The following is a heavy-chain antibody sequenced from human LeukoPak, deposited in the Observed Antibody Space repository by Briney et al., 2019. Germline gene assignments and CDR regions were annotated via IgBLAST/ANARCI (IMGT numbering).Heavy chain of an antibody. CDR3: ARDFWSGYFTFDY. Sequence: KAGGSLRLSCAASGFTFSSYSMNWVRQAPGKGLEWVSSISSSSSSYIYYADSVKGRLTISRDNAKNSLYLQMNSLRAEDTAVYYCARDFWSGYFTFDYWGQGTLVTVSS. CDR2: ISSSSSSYI. V-gene: IGHV3-21*01. D-gene: IGHD3-3*01. CDR1: GFTFSSYS. J-gene: IGHJ4*02.